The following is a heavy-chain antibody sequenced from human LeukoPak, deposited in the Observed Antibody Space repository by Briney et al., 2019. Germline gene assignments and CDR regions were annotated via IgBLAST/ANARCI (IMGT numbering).Heavy chain of an antibody. CDR1: GFTFSSYG. D-gene: IGHD2/OR15-2a*01. CDR3: AKDPRSSFPSSFDY. J-gene: IGHJ4*02. Sequence: GGSLRLSCAASGFTFSSYGMHWVRQAPGKGLEWVAVISYDGSNKYYADSVKGRFTISRDNSKNTLYLQMNSLRAEDTAVYYCAKDPRSSFPSSFDYWGQGTLVTVSS. V-gene: IGHV3-30*18. CDR2: ISYDGSNK.